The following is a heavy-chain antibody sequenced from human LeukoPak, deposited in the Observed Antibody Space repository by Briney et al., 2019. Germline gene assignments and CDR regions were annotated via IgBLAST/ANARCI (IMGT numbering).Heavy chain of an antibody. CDR3: ARGGSYSTEDY. CDR1: GFTFSSYA. Sequence: GGSLRLSCAASGFTFSSYAMHWVRQAPGKGLEWVAVISYDGSNKYYADSVKGRFTISRDNSKNTLYLQMNSLRAEDTAVYYCARGGSYSTEDYWGQGTLVTVSS. J-gene: IGHJ4*02. CDR2: ISYDGSNK. V-gene: IGHV3-30*04. D-gene: IGHD1-26*01.